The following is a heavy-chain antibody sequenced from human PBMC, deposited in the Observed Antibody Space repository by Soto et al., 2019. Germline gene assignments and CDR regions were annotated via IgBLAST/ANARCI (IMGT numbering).Heavy chain of an antibody. J-gene: IGHJ6*02. Sequence: PSETLSPTCTFSGRSFLSISNHYCSWIRQPPGKGLEWIGYISYSGSTSYNPSLKSRLIISVDTSQNQVSLKLASVTAADTAVYYCLTQAFGPLHRLVDVWGQGTTVT. V-gene: IGHV4-59*08. CDR2: ISYSGST. CDR1: GRSFLSISNHY. CDR3: LTQAFGPLHRLVDV. D-gene: IGHD3-10*01.